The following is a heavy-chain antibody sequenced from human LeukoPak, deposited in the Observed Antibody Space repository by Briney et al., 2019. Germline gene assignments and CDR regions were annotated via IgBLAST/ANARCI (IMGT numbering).Heavy chain of an antibody. D-gene: IGHD1/OR15-1a*01. CDR2: IYTSGST. CDR1: GGPISSGSYY. Sequence: SETLSLTCTVSGGPISSGSYYWSWIRQPAGKGLEWIGRIYTSGSTNYNPSLKSRVTISVDTSKNQFSLKLSSVTAADTAVYYCAREVEYGNSFDYWGQGTLVTVSS. CDR3: AREVEYGNSFDY. V-gene: IGHV4-61*02. J-gene: IGHJ4*02.